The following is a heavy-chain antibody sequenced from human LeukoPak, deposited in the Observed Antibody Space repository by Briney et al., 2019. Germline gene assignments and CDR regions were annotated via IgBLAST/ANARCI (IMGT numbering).Heavy chain of an antibody. Sequence: SGPTLVKPTQTLTLTCSFSGFSVNTDGMSVGWVRQPSGKALEWLATIYWDDDKSYSSSLKERLTIRKDASKTQVVLTMTNMDPVDSATYFCSRAKRIDVQNTPYYFDFWGQGILVTVSS. V-gene: IGHV2-5*02. CDR1: GFSVNTDGMS. J-gene: IGHJ4*02. CDR3: SRAKRIDVQNTPYYFDF. D-gene: IGHD3-10*02. CDR2: IYWDDDK.